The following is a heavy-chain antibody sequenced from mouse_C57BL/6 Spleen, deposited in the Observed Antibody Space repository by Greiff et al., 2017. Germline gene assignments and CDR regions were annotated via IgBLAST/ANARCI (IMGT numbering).Heavy chain of an antibody. V-gene: IGHV3-1*01. J-gene: IGHJ3*01. CDR1: GYSITSGYD. Sequence: EVQRVESGPGMVKPSPSLSLTCTVTGYSITSGYDWHWIRHFPGNKLEWMGYISYSGSTNYNPSLKSRISITHDPSKNHFFLKLNSVTTEDTATYYCARGGYGSSYHAWFAYWGQGTLVTVSA. D-gene: IGHD1-1*01. CDR2: ISYSGST. CDR3: ARGGYGSSYHAWFAY.